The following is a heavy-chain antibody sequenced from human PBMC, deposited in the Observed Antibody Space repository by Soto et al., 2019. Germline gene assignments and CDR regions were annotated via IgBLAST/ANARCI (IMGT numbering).Heavy chain of an antibody. Sequence: ASVKVSCKASGYTFTGYYMHWVRQAPGQRLEWMGWINAGNGNTKYSQKFQGRVTITRDTSASTAYMELSSLRSEDTAVYYCARPGPGTTPGYYYGMDVWGQGTTVTVSS. CDR2: INAGNGNT. D-gene: IGHD1-7*01. CDR3: ARPGPGTTPGYYYGMDV. V-gene: IGHV1-3*01. CDR1: GYTFTGYY. J-gene: IGHJ6*02.